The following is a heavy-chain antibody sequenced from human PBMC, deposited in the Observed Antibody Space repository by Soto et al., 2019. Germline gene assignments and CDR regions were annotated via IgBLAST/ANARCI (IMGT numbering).Heavy chain of an antibody. Sequence: GSLRLSCAPSAFPLSSYWVSWVRHAPGKGLEWVANIKQDGSEKYYVDSVKGRFTISRDNAKNSLYLQMNSLRAEDTAVYYCARDLFEAARRGEYAFDIWGQGTMGTVSS. V-gene: IGHV3-7*03. CDR3: ARDLFEAARRGEYAFDI. J-gene: IGHJ3*02. D-gene: IGHD3-16*01. CDR2: IKQDGSEK. CDR1: AFPLSSYW.